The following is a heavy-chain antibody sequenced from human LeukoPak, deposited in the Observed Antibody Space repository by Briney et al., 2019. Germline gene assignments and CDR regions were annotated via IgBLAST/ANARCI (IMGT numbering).Heavy chain of an antibody. D-gene: IGHD3-10*01. CDR1: GFTFSNFG. CDR3: AKERDYRVSTSCDY. V-gene: IGHV3-30*18. CDR2: ISYDGKVT. Sequence: GGSLRLSCAASGFTFSNFGMHWVRQAPGKGLEWVAVISYDGKVTFYADSVKGRFTISRDNSKNTLYLHMTSLRGGDTALYYCAKERDYRVSTSCDYWGQGTQVTVSS. J-gene: IGHJ4*02.